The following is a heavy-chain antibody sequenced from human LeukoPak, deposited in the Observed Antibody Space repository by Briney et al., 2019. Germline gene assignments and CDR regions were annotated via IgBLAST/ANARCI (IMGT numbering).Heavy chain of an antibody. CDR1: GGSFNGYS. CDR2: IIHSGGT. D-gene: IGHD6-19*01. J-gene: IGHJ5*02. Sequence: PSETLSLTCAVSGGSFNGYSYTWICQPPGKGLEWIGEIIHSGGTSYNPSLKSRLAISVDTSRKQFSLKLTSVTAADTALYFCARGLLAFRRVAGIFSWGRGTQVTVSS. V-gene: IGHV4-34*01. CDR3: ARGLLAFRRVAGIFS.